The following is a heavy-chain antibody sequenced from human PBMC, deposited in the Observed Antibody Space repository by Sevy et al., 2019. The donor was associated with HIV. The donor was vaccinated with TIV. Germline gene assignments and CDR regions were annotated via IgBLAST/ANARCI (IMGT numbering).Heavy chain of an antibody. Sequence: SETLSLTCTVSGGSISSGSYYWSWIRQPAGKGLEWIGRIYTSGSTNYNPSLKSRVTISVDTSKNQFSLKLSSVTAAETAVYYCAREGSTWAGWFDPWGQGTLVTVST. J-gene: IGHJ5*02. D-gene: IGHD2-2*01. V-gene: IGHV4-61*02. CDR1: GGSISSGSYY. CDR2: IYTSGST. CDR3: AREGSTWAGWFDP.